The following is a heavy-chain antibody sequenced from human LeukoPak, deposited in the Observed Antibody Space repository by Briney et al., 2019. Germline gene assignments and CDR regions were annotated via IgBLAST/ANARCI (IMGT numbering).Heavy chain of an antibody. J-gene: IGHJ4*02. CDR3: ARGDGGYCSSTSCPYFDY. V-gene: IGHV4-34*01. CDR1: GGSFSGYY. D-gene: IGHD2-2*01. Sequence: SETLSLTCAVYGGSFSGYYWSWIHQPPGKGLEWIGEINHSGSTNYNPSLKSRVTISVDTSKNQFSLKLSSVTAADTAVYYCARGDGGYCSSTSCPYFDYWGQGTLVTVSS. CDR2: INHSGST.